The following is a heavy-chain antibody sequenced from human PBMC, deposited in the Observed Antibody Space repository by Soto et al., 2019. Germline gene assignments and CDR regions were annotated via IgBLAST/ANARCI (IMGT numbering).Heavy chain of an antibody. CDR1: GYTFTSYG. J-gene: IGHJ3*02. Sequence: GASVKVSCKASGYTFTSYGISWVRQAPGQGLEWMGWISAYNSNTNYAQKLQGRVTMTTDTSTSTAYMELRSLRSDDTAVYYCARVPRTWNYEDAFDIRGQGTMVTVSS. V-gene: IGHV1-18*01. CDR3: ARVPRTWNYEDAFDI. D-gene: IGHD1-7*01. CDR2: ISAYNSNT.